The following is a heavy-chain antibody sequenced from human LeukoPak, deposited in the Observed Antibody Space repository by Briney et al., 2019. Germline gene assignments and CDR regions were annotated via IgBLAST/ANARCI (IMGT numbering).Heavy chain of an antibody. J-gene: IGHJ6*03. V-gene: IGHV4-4*07. Sequence: SETLSLTCTVSGGFINSYYGSWIRQPAGKGLEWIGRVYTSGITNYNPSLKSRITMSVDTSKNQFSLKLTSVTAADTAVYYCARHNGFDRGYYYYMDVWGKGTTVTVSS. CDR3: ARHNGFDRGYYYYMDV. D-gene: IGHD3-9*01. CDR1: GGFINSYY. CDR2: VYTSGIT.